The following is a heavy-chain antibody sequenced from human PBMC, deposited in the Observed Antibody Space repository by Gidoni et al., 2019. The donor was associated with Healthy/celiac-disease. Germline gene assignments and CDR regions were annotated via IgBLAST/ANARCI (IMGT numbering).Heavy chain of an antibody. Sequence: QLQLQESGPGLVTPSETLSLPCTVSGGSISSSSYYWGCIRQPPGKGLEGIGSIYYRGSTYYNPSLKSRVTISGDTSKNQLSLKLSSVPAADPAVYYCARHAGNQLLLPSNWFDPWGQGTLVTVSS. V-gene: IGHV4-39*01. D-gene: IGHD2-2*01. CDR3: ARHAGNQLLLPSNWFDP. CDR1: GGSISSSSYY. CDR2: IYYRGST. J-gene: IGHJ5*02.